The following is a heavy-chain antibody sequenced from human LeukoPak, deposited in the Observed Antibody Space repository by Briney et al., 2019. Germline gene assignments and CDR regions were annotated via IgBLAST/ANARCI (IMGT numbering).Heavy chain of an antibody. J-gene: IGHJ4*02. CDR1: GGSISSYY. CDR2: THYSGST. D-gene: IGHD2-21*01. V-gene: IGHV4-59*12. CDR3: ARHIYYFDS. Sequence: PSETLSLTCTVSGGSISSYYWSWIRQPPGKGLEWIGYTHYSGSTNYNPSLKSRVTISVDTSKNQFSLQLNSVTPEDTAVYYCARHIYYFDSWGQGTLVTVSS.